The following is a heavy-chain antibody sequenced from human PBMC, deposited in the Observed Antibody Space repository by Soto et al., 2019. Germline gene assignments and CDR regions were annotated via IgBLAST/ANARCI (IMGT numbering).Heavy chain of an antibody. Sequence: SLSLTGTVSWGSISSAWYSWGWIRPPLGKVLEWIVYIYHSGGTDYNPSFESRVTISLDRSQNQFSLKLESVSAADTAVYYCAMSLFTRIGGETIPYYKVMDVWGQGTTVTVSS. V-gene: IGHV4-30-2*01. CDR3: AMSLFTRIGGETIPYYKVMDV. J-gene: IGHJ6*02. CDR1: WGSISSAWYS. CDR2: IYHSGGT. D-gene: IGHD3-10*01.